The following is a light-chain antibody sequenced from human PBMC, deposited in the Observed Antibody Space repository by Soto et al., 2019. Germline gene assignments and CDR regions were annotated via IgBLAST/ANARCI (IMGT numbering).Light chain of an antibody. V-gene: IGLV1-44*01. CDR3: AAWDDSLNGYV. Sequence: QSVLTQLPSASGTPGQRVTISCSGSSSNIGSNAVNWIQQLPGTAPQLLIYSNNQRPSGVPDRFSGYKSGTSASLAISALQSEDEADYYCAAWDDSLNGYVFGTGTKVTVL. J-gene: IGLJ1*01. CDR2: SNN. CDR1: SSNIGSNA.